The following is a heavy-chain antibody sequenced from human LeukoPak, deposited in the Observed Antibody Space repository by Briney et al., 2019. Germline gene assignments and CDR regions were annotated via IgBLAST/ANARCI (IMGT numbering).Heavy chain of an antibody. CDR3: AREWNSGSYLGAFDI. CDR2: IYYSGST. CDR1: GGSISSYY. Sequence: PSETLSLTCTVSGGSISSYYWSWIRQPPGKGLEWIGYIYYSGSTNYNPSLKSRVTISVDTSKNQFSLKLSSVTAAVTAVYYCAREWNSGSYLGAFDIWGQGTMVTVSS. D-gene: IGHD1-26*01. J-gene: IGHJ3*02. V-gene: IGHV4-59*01.